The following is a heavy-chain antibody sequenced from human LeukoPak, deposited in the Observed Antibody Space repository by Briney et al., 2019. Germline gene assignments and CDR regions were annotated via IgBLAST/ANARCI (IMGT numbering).Heavy chain of an antibody. CDR1: GFTFSSYA. CDR2: ISGSGGSG. D-gene: IGHD6-13*01. Sequence: GGALRLSCAASGFTFSSYAMCWVRHAPGKGLERVSAISGSGGSGYYADSVKGRFTISRDNSKNTLCLQMNSLRAEATAVCYCSKDSARSLAAAGYYFDYWGQGTLVTVPS. J-gene: IGHJ4*02. CDR3: SKDSARSLAAAGYYFDY. V-gene: IGHV3-23*01.